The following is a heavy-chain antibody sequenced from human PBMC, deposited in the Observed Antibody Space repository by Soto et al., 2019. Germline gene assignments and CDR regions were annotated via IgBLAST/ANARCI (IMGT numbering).Heavy chain of an antibody. Sequence: EVQLVESGGGLVQPGGSLRLSCTASGFTLSRYEMNWVRQAPGQGLEWVSYINGRGSSTYYAGSVEGRFTISRDNAKNSLYLQMNSLRAEDTGVYYCARDRGAVAVWGQGTQVTVSS. D-gene: IGHD6-19*01. CDR1: GFTLSRYE. V-gene: IGHV3-48*03. CDR3: ARDRGAVAV. CDR2: INGRGSST. J-gene: IGHJ4*02.